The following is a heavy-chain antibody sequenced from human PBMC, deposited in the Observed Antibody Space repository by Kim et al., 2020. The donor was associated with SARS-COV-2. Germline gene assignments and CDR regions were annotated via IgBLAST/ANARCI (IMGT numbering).Heavy chain of an antibody. Sequence: SVKVSCKASGGTFSSYAISWVRQAPGQGLEWMGGIIPIFGTANYAQKFQGRVTITADESTSTAYMELSSLRSEDTAVYYCARDAQDIVVVPAAIPEYYFDYWGQGTLVTVSS. J-gene: IGHJ4*02. D-gene: IGHD2-2*01. CDR1: GGTFSSYA. CDR2: IIPIFGTA. CDR3: ARDAQDIVVVPAAIPEYYFDY. V-gene: IGHV1-69*13.